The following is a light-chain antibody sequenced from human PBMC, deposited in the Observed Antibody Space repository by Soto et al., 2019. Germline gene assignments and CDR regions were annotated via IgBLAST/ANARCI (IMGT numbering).Light chain of an antibody. CDR1: SSDVGGYNY. CDR2: EVS. CDR3: SSYAGSNNLV. J-gene: IGLJ2*01. Sequence: QSALTQPPSASGSPGQSVTISCTGTSSDVGGYNYVSWYQQHPGKAPKLMIYEVSKRPSWVPDRFSGSKSGNTASLTVSGLQAEDEADYYCSSYAGSNNLVFGGGTQLPVL. V-gene: IGLV2-8*01.